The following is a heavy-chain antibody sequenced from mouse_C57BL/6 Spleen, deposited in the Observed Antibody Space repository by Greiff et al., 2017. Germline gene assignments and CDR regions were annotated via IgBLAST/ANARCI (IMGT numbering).Heavy chain of an antibody. Sequence: QVQLQQSGPELVKPGASVKISCKASGYTFTDYYINWVKQRPGQGLEWIGWIFPGSGSTYYNEKFKGKATLTVDKSSSTAYMLLSSLTSEDSAVYFCARAGLLQRYQAWFADWGQGTLVTVSA. CDR2: IFPGSGST. J-gene: IGHJ3*01. V-gene: IGHV1-75*01. CDR3: ARAGLLQRYQAWFAD. D-gene: IGHD1-1*01. CDR1: GYTFTDYY.